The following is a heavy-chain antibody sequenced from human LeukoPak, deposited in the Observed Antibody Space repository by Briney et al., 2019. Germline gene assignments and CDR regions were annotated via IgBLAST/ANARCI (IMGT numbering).Heavy chain of an antibody. D-gene: IGHD5-18*01. CDR1: GGSISSGGSS. J-gene: IGHJ4*02. CDR2: IYHSGST. CDR3: ARVKVGSAMVDY. Sequence: SETLSLTCAVSGGSISSGGSSWSWIRQPPGKGLEWIGYIYHSGSTYYNPSLKSRVTISVDRSKNQFSLKLSSVTAADTAVYYCARVKVGSAMVDYWGQGTLVTVPS. V-gene: IGHV4-30-2*01.